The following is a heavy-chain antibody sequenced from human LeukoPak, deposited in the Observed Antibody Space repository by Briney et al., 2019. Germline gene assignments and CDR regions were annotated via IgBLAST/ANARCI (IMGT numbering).Heavy chain of an antibody. J-gene: IGHJ4*02. CDR3: ARYLMYYYDSSGPREDY. CDR1: GFTFSSYW. CDR2: IYYSGST. D-gene: IGHD3-22*01. V-gene: IGHV4-39*01. Sequence: GSLRLSCAASGFTFSSYWMSWVRQPPGKGLEWIGSIYYSGSTYYNPSLKSRVTISVDTSKNQFSLKLSSVTAADTAVYYCARYLMYYYDSSGPREDYWGQGTLVTVSS.